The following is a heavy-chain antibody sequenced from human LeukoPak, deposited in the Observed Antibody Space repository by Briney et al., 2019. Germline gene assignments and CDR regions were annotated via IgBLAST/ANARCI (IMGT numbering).Heavy chain of an antibody. CDR1: GYNFIGYY. D-gene: IGHD5-12*01. V-gene: IGHV1-2*02. Sequence: ASVKVSCKASGYNFIGYYIHWVRQVPGQGLEWMGCINSNSGDTEFAQKFRGRGTMTGDTSITTVYMELSSLRSDDTAVYYCARGSPVVPTTEDHFDYWGQGTLVTVSS. CDR2: INSNSGDT. CDR3: ARGSPVVPTTEDHFDY. J-gene: IGHJ4*02.